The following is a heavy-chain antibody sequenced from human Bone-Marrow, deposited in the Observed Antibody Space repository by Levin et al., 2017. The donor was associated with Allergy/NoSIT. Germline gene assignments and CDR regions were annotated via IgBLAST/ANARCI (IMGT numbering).Heavy chain of an antibody. D-gene: IGHD4-23*01. J-gene: IGHJ1*01. CDR3: ASPLTTVVTGGYSEYFQH. V-gene: IGHV4-34*01. Sequence: SQTLSLTCAVYGGSFSGYYWSWIRQPPGKGLEWIGEINHSGSTNYNPSLKSRVTISVDTSKNQFSLKLSSVTAADTAVYYCASPLTTVVTGGYSEYFQHWGQGTLVTVSS. CDR2: INHSGST. CDR1: GGSFSGYY.